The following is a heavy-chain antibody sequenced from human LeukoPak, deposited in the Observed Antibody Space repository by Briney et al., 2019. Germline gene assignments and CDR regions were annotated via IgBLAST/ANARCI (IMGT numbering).Heavy chain of an antibody. CDR2: IYSGGST. CDR3: AITYGDYVGGAFDI. D-gene: IGHD4-17*01. J-gene: IGHJ3*02. V-gene: IGHV3-53*01. Sequence: GGSLRLSCAASGFTVSNSYMSWVRQAPGKGLEWVSVIYSGGSTYYADSVKGRFTISRDNSKNTLYLQMNSLRAEDTAVYYCAITYGDYVGGAFDIWGQGTMVTVSS. CDR1: GFTVSNSY.